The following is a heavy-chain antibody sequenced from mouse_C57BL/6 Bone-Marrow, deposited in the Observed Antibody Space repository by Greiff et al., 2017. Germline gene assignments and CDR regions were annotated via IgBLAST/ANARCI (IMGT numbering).Heavy chain of an antibody. Sequence: EVQLVESGGGLVKPGGSLTLSCAASGFTFSDYGMHWVRQAPEKGLEWVAYISSGSSTIYYADTVKGRFTISRDNAKNTLFLQMTSLRSEDTAMYYCARSYYYAMDYWGQGTSVTVSS. J-gene: IGHJ4*01. CDR1: GFTFSDYG. V-gene: IGHV5-17*01. CDR3: ARSYYYAMDY. CDR2: ISSGSSTI.